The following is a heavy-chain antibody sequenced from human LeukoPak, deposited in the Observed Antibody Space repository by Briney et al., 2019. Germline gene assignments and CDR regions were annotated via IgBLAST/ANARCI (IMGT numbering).Heavy chain of an antibody. Sequence: GASVKVSCKASGYTFTTYAINWVRQAPGQGLEWMGWINPNSGGTNYAQKFQGRVTMTRDTSISTAYMELSRLRSDDTAVYYCARAVSVVVVPAAMRRHYYYYYMDVWGKGTTVTVSS. CDR1: GYTFTTYA. J-gene: IGHJ6*03. V-gene: IGHV1-2*02. D-gene: IGHD2-2*01. CDR3: ARAVSVVVVPAAMRRHYYYYYMDV. CDR2: INPNSGGT.